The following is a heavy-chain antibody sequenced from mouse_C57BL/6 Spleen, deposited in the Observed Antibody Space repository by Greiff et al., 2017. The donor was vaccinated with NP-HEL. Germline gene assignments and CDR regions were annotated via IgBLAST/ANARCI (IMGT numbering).Heavy chain of an antibody. CDR1: GYTFTSYW. D-gene: IGHD1-1*01. Sequence: QVQLQQSGAELVKPGASVKMSCKASGYTFTSYWITWVKQRPGQGLEWIGDIYPGSGSTNYNEKFKSKATLTVDTSSSTAYMQLSSLTSEDSAVYYCARGNYGSSYKAWFAYWGQGTLVTVSA. CDR2: IYPGSGST. J-gene: IGHJ3*01. CDR3: ARGNYGSSYKAWFAY. V-gene: IGHV1-55*01.